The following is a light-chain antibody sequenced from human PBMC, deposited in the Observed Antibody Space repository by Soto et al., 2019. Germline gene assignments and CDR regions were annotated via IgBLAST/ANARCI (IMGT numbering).Light chain of an antibody. Sequence: QSALTQPASVSGSPGQSITISCTGTSSDVGAYNYVSWYQQHPGKATKLMIFEVSDRPSGVSNRFSGSKSGNTASLTISGLQAEDEADYSCSSYTSSNTLVFGGGTKLTVL. CDR1: SSDVGAYNY. J-gene: IGLJ2*01. CDR3: SSYTSSNTLV. V-gene: IGLV2-14*01. CDR2: EVS.